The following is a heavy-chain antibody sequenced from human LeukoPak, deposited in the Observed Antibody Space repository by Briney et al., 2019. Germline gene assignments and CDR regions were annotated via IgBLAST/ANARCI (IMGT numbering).Heavy chain of an antibody. CDR1: GVAISNYY. D-gene: IGHD5-18*01. CDR2: IYYTGST. V-gene: IGHV4-59*01. CDR3: ARAGYGYGSGMDV. Sequence: PSETLSLTCSVSGVAISNYYWSRIRQPPGERLEWIGYIYYTGSTNYNPSLKSRVTISIDTSRNQFSLKLNSVTAADTAVYYCARAGYGYGSGMDVWGQGTTVTVSS. J-gene: IGHJ6*02.